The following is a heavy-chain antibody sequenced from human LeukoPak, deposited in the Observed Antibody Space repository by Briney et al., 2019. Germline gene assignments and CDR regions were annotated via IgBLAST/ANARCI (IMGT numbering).Heavy chain of an antibody. CDR3: LRGDRRDY. J-gene: IGHJ4*02. CDR1: GFTFNTYS. Sequence: GGSPRLSCAASGFTFNTYSMNRARQAPGKGLEWVSSIDSSGGYMFYADSVKGRFIISRDNAKDSLYLQMNSLRVEDTAVYYCLRGDRRDYWGQGTLVTVSS. V-gene: IGHV3-21*06. CDR2: IDSSGGYM.